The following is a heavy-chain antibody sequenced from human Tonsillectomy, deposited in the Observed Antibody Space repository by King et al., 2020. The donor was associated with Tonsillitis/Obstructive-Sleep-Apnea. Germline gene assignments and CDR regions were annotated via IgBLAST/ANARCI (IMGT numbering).Heavy chain of an antibody. D-gene: IGHD6-6*01. Sequence: QLQESGPGLVRPSETLSLTCTVSGGSISNYNWGWIRQPPGKGLEWIGSLWYSETTNNSPSFNSRVTLSGDTSRNQFSLNLNSVTAADTAVYYCATVRGTSSGWFFDLWGRGTLVTVSS. V-gene: IGHV4-59*01. J-gene: IGHJ2*01. CDR2: LWYSETT. CDR1: GGSISNYN. CDR3: ATVRGTSSGWFFDL.